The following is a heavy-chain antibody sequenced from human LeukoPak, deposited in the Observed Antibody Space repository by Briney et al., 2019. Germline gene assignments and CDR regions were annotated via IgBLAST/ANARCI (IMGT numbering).Heavy chain of an antibody. J-gene: IGHJ4*02. Sequence: ASVKVSCKVSGYTLTDLSMHWVRQAPGKGLEWMGGFDPEDGETIYAQKFQGRVTMTEDTSTDTAYMELSSLRSEDTAVYYCATDRAAAGLRTFDYWGQGTLVTVSS. CDR3: ATDRAAAGLRTFDY. V-gene: IGHV1-24*01. CDR2: FDPEDGET. CDR1: GYTLTDLS. D-gene: IGHD6-13*01.